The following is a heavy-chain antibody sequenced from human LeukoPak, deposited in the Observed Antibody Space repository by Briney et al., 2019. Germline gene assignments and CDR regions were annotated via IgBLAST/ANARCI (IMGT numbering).Heavy chain of an antibody. D-gene: IGHD3-3*01. V-gene: IGHV1-46*01. J-gene: IGHJ3*02. Sequence: ASVKVSCKASGYTFTSYYMHWVRQAPGQGLEWMGIINPSGGSTSYAQRFQGRVTMTRDMSTSTVYMELSSLRSEDTAVYYCASMSGYSAFDIWGQGTMVTVSS. CDR2: INPSGGST. CDR3: ASMSGYSAFDI. CDR1: GYTFTSYY.